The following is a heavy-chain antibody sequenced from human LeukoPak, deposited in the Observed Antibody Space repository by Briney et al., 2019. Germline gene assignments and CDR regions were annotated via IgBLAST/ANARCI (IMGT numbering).Heavy chain of an antibody. D-gene: IGHD1-26*01. Sequence: SETLSLTCTVSGGSISSSSYYWGWIRQPPGKGLEWIGSIYYSGSTYYNPSLKSRVTISVDTSKNQFSLKLSSVTAADTAVYYCVVQRRELLNWFDPWGQGTLVTVSS. J-gene: IGHJ5*02. CDR1: GGSISSSSYY. V-gene: IGHV4-39*01. CDR3: VVQRRELLNWFDP. CDR2: IYYSGST.